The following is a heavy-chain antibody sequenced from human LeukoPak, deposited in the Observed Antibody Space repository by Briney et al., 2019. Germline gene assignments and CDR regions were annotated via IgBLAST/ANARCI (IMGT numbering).Heavy chain of an antibody. CDR1: GFTFSDYW. J-gene: IGHJ4*02. D-gene: IGHD6-13*01. V-gene: IGHV3-30-3*01. CDR2: ILYDGSNK. Sequence: QAGGSLRLSCIASGFTFSDYWMHWVRQAPGKGLEWVGVILYDGSNKYYADSVKGRFTISRDNSKNTLYMQVNSLRAEDTAVYYCAREIPRGSSFDYWGQGTLVTVSS. CDR3: AREIPRGSSFDY.